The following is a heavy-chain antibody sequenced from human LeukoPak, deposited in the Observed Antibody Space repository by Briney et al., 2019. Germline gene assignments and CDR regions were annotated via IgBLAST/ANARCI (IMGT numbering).Heavy chain of an antibody. CDR2: IYYSGST. Sequence: SETLSLTCTVSGGSISSYYWSWIRQPPGKGLEWIGYIYYSGSTNYDPSLKSRVTISVGTSKSQFSLKLSSVTAADTAVYYCASLAHSGGYFDYWGQGTLVTVSS. CDR1: GGSISSYY. V-gene: IGHV4-59*08. J-gene: IGHJ4*02. CDR3: ASLAHSGGYFDY. D-gene: IGHD3-10*01.